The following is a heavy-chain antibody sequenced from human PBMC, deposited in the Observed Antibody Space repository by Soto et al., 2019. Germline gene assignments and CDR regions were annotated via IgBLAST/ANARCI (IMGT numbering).Heavy chain of an antibody. D-gene: IGHD2-2*01. CDR2: IIPIFGTA. V-gene: IGHV1-69*13. Sequence: SVKVSCKASGGTFSSYAISWVRQAPGQGLEWMGGIIPIFGTANYAQKFQGRVTITADESTSTAYMELSSLRSEDTAVYCCARGGEYCSSTSCLGDNWFDPWGQGTLVTVSS. CDR3: ARGGEYCSSTSCLGDNWFDP. CDR1: GGTFSSYA. J-gene: IGHJ5*02.